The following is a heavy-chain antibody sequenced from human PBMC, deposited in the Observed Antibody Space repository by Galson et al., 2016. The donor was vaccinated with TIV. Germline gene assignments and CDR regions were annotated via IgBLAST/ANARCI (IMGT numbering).Heavy chain of an antibody. Sequence: SETLSLTCTISSDSIFNFYVSWIRQPPGKGLEWIAYISDSGRSNKSPSLESRVTISVDTSKKQISLKLKSVTAADTAVYYFARDLGLGVFDVWGQGTMVSGS. CDR2: ISDSGRS. D-gene: IGHD7-27*01. CDR3: ARDLGLGVFDV. V-gene: IGHV4-59*01. CDR1: SDSIFNFY. J-gene: IGHJ3*01.